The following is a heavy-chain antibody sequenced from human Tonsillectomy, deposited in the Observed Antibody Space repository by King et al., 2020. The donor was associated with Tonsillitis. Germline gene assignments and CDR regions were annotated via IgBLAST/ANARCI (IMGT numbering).Heavy chain of an antibody. V-gene: IGHV4-34*01. CDR1: GGSFSGYY. CDR3: ARGKVVRECDWLKKEYGKN. D-gene: IGHD3-9*01. Sequence: VQLQQWGAGLLKPSETLSLTCAVYGGSFSGYYWSWIRQPPGKGLEWIGEINHSGSTNYNPSLKSRVTISVDTSKNQFSLKLSSVTAADTAVYECARGKVVRECDWLKKEYGKNWGKGTLVTV. CDR2: INHSGST. J-gene: IGHJ1*01.